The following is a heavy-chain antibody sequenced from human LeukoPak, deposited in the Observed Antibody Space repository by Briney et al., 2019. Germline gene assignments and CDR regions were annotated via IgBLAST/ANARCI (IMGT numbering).Heavy chain of an antibody. CDR3: ARGYDFWSGSWFDP. CDR1: GGSISSYY. Sequence: SETLSLTCTVSGGSISSYYWSWIRQPAGKGLEWIGRIYISGSTNYNPSLKSRVTMSVDTSKNQFSLKLSSVTAADTAVYYCARGYDFWSGSWFDPWGQGTLVTVSS. J-gene: IGHJ5*02. D-gene: IGHD3-3*01. V-gene: IGHV4-4*07. CDR2: IYISGST.